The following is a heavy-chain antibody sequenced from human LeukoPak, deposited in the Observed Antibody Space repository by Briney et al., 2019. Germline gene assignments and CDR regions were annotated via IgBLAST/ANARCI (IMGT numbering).Heavy chain of an antibody. J-gene: IGHJ4*02. CDR1: GYTFTSYY. Sequence: GASVKVSCKASGYTFTSYYMHWVRQAPGQELEWMGIINPSDGSTTDTEKLQGRVTMTRDTSTSTLYMEVSSLRSEDTAVYYCAREMGATAGAHFDYWGQGTLVTVSS. CDR3: AREMGATAGAHFDY. D-gene: IGHD6-13*01. V-gene: IGHV1-46*04. CDR2: INPSDGST.